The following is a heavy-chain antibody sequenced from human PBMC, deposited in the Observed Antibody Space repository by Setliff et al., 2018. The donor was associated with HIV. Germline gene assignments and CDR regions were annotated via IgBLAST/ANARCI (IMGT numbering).Heavy chain of an antibody. D-gene: IGHD3-10*01. CDR3: ASYGPASVIWFGYLDY. CDR1: GDSISGNYY. J-gene: IGHJ4*02. V-gene: IGHV4-39*01. Sequence: SETLSLTCTVSGDSISGNYYWAWIRQPPGRGLEWIATVCSGGSSKYNPSLWSRVTISVDTSKNQFYLKMDSVTAADTAFYYCASYGPASVIWFGYLDYWGPGMSVTVSS. CDR2: VCSGGSS.